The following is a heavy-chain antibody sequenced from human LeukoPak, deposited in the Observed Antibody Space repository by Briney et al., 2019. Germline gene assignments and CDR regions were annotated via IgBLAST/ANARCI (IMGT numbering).Heavy chain of an antibody. Sequence: SETLSLTCIVSDDSITMYYWTWIRQPPGKGLEWIGYVYHTGSTNYNPSLKSRVTISVDTSKNQFSLKLSSVTAADTAVYYCARRGGYDSSGGPYWYFDLWGRGTPVTVSS. V-gene: IGHV4-59*12. D-gene: IGHD3-22*01. CDR3: ARRGGYDSSGGPYWYFDL. J-gene: IGHJ2*01. CDR2: VYHTGST. CDR1: DDSITMYY.